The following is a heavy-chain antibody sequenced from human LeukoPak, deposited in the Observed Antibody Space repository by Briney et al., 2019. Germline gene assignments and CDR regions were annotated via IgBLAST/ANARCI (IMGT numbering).Heavy chain of an antibody. D-gene: IGHD1-1*01. Sequence: SETLSLTCTVSGGSISSSSYYWGWLRQPPGMGLEWIGSIYYSGSTYYNPSLKSRVTISVDTSKNQFSLKLSSVPAANTAVYYCAREGTGTTHNWFDPWGQGTLVTVSS. CDR3: AREGTGTTHNWFDP. V-gene: IGHV4-39*07. CDR2: IYYSGST. CDR1: GGSISSSSYY. J-gene: IGHJ5*02.